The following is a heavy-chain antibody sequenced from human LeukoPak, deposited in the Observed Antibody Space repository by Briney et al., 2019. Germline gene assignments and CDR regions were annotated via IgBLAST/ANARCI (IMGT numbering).Heavy chain of an antibody. CDR2: INPNSGGT. D-gene: IGHD3-9*01. CDR1: GYTFSDYA. V-gene: IGHV1-2*02. Sequence: ASVKVSCKASGYTFSDYAMNWVRQAPGQGLEWMGWINPNSGGTNYAQKFQGRVTMTRDTSISTAYMELSRLRSDDTAAYYCARMGHSSFDDYWGQGTLVTVSS. CDR3: ARMGHSSFDDY. J-gene: IGHJ4*02.